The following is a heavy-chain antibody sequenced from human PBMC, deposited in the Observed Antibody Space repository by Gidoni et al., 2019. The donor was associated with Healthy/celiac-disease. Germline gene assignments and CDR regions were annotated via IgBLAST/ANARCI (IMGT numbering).Heavy chain of an antibody. CDR2: ISGSGGST. V-gene: IGHV3-23*01. Sequence: EVQLLESGGGLVQPGGSLRLSCAASGFPFSCYAMSWVRQAPGKGLEWVSAISGSGGSTYYADSVKGRFTISRDNSKNTLYLQMNSLRAEDTAVYYCANTGYCSSTSCYPFFDYWGQGTLVTVSS. CDR1: GFPFSCYA. CDR3: ANTGYCSSTSCYPFFDY. D-gene: IGHD2-2*01. J-gene: IGHJ4*02.